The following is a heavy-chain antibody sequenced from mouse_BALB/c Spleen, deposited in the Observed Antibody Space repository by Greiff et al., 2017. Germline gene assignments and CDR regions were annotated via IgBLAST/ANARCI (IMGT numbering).Heavy chain of an antibody. CDR2: IRNKANGYTT. CDR3: ARDIGYGWFAY. CDR1: GFTFTDYY. Sequence: EVKLMESGGGLVQPGGSLRLSCATSGFTFTDYYMSWVRQPPGKALEWLGFIRNKANGYTTEYSASVKGRFTISRDNSQSILYLQMNTLRAEDSATYSCARDIGYGWFAYWGQGTLVTVSA. J-gene: IGHJ3*01. D-gene: IGHD2-2*01. V-gene: IGHV7-3*02.